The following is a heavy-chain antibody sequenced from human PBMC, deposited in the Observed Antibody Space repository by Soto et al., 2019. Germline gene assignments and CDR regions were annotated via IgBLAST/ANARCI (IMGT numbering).Heavy chain of an antibody. D-gene: IGHD3-10*01. V-gene: IGHV3-9*01. CDR2: ISGNSGSS. CDR1: GFTFEDYS. J-gene: IGHJ3*01. CDR3: TKRRSVRTGFDAFDL. Sequence: PVGSLRLSCVASGFTFEDYSLHWVRQVPGKGLEWVAGISGNSGSSGYADSVRGRFTVSRDNAKNSLFPQMSSLRPEDTALYYCTKRRSVRTGFDAFDLWGQGTMVTV.